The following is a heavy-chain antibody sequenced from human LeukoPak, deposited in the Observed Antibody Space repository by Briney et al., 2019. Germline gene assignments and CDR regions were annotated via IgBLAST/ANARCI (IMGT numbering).Heavy chain of an antibody. Sequence: SETLSLTCTVSGGSISSYYWSWIRRPPGKGLEWIGYIYYSGSTNYNPSLKSRVTISVDTSKNQFSLKLSSVTAADTAVYYCARALPRSGWYYYYYGMDVWGQGTTVTVSS. V-gene: IGHV4-59*01. CDR2: IYYSGST. CDR3: ARALPRSGWYYYYYGMDV. J-gene: IGHJ6*02. CDR1: GGSISSYY. D-gene: IGHD6-19*01.